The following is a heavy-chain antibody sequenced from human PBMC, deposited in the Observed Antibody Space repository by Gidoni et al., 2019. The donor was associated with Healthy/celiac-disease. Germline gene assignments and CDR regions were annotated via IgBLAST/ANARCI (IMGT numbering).Heavy chain of an antibody. CDR1: GFTFSSYS. CDR2: ISSSSSYI. Sequence: EVQLVESGGGLVKPGGSLRLSCAASGFTFSSYSMNWVRQAPGKGLEWVSSISSSSSYIYYADSVKGRFTISRDNAKNSLYLQMNSLRAEDTAVYYCARDSGWVVGHIVVVTDDSWGQGTLVTVSS. V-gene: IGHV3-21*01. J-gene: IGHJ4*02. D-gene: IGHD2-21*02. CDR3: ARDSGWVVGHIVVVTDDS.